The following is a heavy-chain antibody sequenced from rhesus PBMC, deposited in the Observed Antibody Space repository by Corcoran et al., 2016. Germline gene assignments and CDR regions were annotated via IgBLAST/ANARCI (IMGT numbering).Heavy chain of an antibody. J-gene: IGHJ3*01. CDR2: ISGSGGST. Sequence: QLQLQESGPGLVKPSETLSLTCAVSGGSISSNYWSWIRQPPGKGLEWIGRISGSGGSTDYNPSPKSRVTISTDTSKNQFSLKLSSVTAADTAVYYCARDYNFWTGYYTGDAFDFWGQGLRVTVSS. CDR3: ARDYNFWTGYYTGDAFDF. CDR1: GGSISSNY. D-gene: IGHD3-3*01. V-gene: IGHV4-173*01.